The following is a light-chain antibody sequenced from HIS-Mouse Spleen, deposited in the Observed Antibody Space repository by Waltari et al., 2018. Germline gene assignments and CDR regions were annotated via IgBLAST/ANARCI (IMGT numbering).Light chain of an antibody. Sequence: QSALTQPPSASGSPGQSVTISCTGTSSDVGGYNYVSWYQQHPGKAPKLVIYEVSKRPSGVPARFSGSKSGNTASLTVSGLQAEDEADYYCSSYAGSNNWVFGGGTKLTVL. J-gene: IGLJ2*01. CDR2: EVS. V-gene: IGLV2-8*01. CDR1: SSDVGGYNY. CDR3: SSYAGSNNWV.